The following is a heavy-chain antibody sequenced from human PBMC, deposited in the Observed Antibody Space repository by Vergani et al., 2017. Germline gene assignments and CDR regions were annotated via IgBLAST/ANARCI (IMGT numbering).Heavy chain of an antibody. V-gene: IGHV1-69*01. Sequence: QVQLVQSGAEVKKPGSSVKVSCKASGGTFSSYAISWVRQAPGQGLEWMGGIIPIFGTANYAQKFQGRVTITADESTSTAYMELSSLRSEDTAVYYCAGGSGARYYDSSGYPRGYFDYWGQGTLVTVSS. D-gene: IGHD3-22*01. CDR3: AGGSGARYYDSSGYPRGYFDY. CDR2: IIPIFGTA. CDR1: GGTFSSYA. J-gene: IGHJ4*02.